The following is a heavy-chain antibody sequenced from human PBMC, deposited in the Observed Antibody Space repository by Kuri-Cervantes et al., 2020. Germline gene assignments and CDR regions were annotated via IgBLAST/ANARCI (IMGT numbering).Heavy chain of an antibody. V-gene: IGHV3-23*01. CDR2: ISGSGAST. CDR1: GFTLSSYA. Sequence: GESLKISCAASGFTLSSYAMSWVRQAPGKGLEWVSSISGSGASTYYADSVKGRFTISRDNSKNTLYLQMNSLRAEDTAVYYCARAGEQWLADWYFDLWGRGTLVTVSS. CDR3: ARAGEQWLADWYFDL. J-gene: IGHJ2*01. D-gene: IGHD6-19*01.